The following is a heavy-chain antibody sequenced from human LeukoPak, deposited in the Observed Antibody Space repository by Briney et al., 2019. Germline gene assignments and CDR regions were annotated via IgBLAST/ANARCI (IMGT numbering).Heavy chain of an antibody. D-gene: IGHD1-20*01. J-gene: IGHJ3*02. CDR2: IWYDGSNK. CDR1: GFTFSSYG. CDR3: AREGITGTLGAFDI. Sequence: GGSLRLSCAASGFTFSSYGMHWFRQAPGKGLEWVAVIWYDGSNKYYADSVKGRFTISRDNSKNTLYLQMNSLRAEDTAVYYCAREGITGTLGAFDIWGQGTMVTVSS. V-gene: IGHV3-33*01.